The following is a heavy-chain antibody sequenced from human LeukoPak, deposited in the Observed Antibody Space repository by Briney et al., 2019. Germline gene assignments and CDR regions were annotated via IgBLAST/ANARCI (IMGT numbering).Heavy chain of an antibody. J-gene: IGHJ5*02. D-gene: IGHD5-12*01. CDR1: GFSLSGYW. V-gene: IGHV3-74*01. Sequence: GGSLRLSCVASGFSLSGYWMYWVRQAPGKGLMYISRNNGDGSTTNYADVVKGRFTMSRDNVKNTLYLQMNSLRVEDTAVYYCARDPRNIGLAPWGQGTLVTVSS. CDR2: NNGDGSTT. CDR3: ARDPRNIGLAP.